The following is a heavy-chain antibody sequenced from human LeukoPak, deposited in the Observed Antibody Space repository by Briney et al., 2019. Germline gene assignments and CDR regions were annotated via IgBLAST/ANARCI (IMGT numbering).Heavy chain of an antibody. CDR1: AFNFSSCE. D-gene: IGHD2-2*01. J-gene: IGHJ3*01. CDR2: ISSSGSTI. V-gene: IGHV3-48*03. Sequence: GGSLRLSCAASAFNFSSCEMNWVRQAPGKGLEWVSYISSSGSTIYYADSVKGRFTISRDNAKNSLYLQMNSLRAEDTAVYYCARGPPCSSTSCYVTGAFDFWGQGTMVTVSS. CDR3: ARGPPCSSTSCYVTGAFDF.